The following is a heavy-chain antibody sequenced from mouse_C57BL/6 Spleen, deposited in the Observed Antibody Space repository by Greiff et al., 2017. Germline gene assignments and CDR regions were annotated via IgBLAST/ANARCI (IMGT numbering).Heavy chain of an antibody. CDR2: INPSNGGT. CDR1: GSTFTSSW. V-gene: IGHV1-53*01. J-gene: IGHJ4*01. Sequence: QVQLQQPGTELVKPGASVKLSCKASGSTFTSSWMHWVKQRPGHGLEWIGNINPSNGGTNYNEKFKSKATLTVDKSSSTAYMQLSSLTSEDSAVYYCARGSSHYAMDYWGQGTSVTVSS. CDR3: ARGSSHYAMDY.